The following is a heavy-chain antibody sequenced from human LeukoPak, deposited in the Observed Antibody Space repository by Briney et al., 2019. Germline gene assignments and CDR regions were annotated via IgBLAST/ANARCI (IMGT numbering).Heavy chain of an antibody. CDR1: GFTFSSYA. CDR3: AKDEGDGYNSPSGDY. V-gene: IGHV3-23*01. D-gene: IGHD5-24*01. J-gene: IGHJ4*02. Sequence: PGGSLRLSCAASGFTFSSYAMSWVRQAPGKGLEWVSAISGSGGSTYYADSVKGRFTISRDNSKNTLYLQMNSLRAEDTAVYYCAKDEGDGYNSPSGDYWGQGTLVTVSS. CDR2: ISGSGGST.